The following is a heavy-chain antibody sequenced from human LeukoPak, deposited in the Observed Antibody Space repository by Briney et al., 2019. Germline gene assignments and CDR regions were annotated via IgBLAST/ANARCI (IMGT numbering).Heavy chain of an antibody. CDR3: ARTPAAAIGVWFDP. CDR1: GFTFSDYY. D-gene: IGHD2-2*01. V-gene: IGHV3-11*04. CDR2: ISSSGSTI. J-gene: IGHJ5*02. Sequence: GGSLRLSCAASGFTFSDYYMSWIRQAPGKGLEWVSYISSSGSTIYYADSVKGRFTISRDNAKNSLYLQMNSLRAEDTAVYYCARTPAAAIGVWFDPWGQGTLVTVSS.